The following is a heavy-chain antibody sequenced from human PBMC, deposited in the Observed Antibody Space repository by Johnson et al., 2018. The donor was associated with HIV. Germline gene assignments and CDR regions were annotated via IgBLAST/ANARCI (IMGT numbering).Heavy chain of an antibody. V-gene: IGHV3-66*01. CDR2: LYSGGNT. J-gene: IGHJ3*02. CDR1: GFSVSNNY. CDR3: AKDRGMSEYAFDI. D-gene: IGHD3-10*01. Sequence: VQLVESGGGLVQSGGSLRLSCGASGFSVSNNYMNWVRQAPGKGLEWVSVLYSGGNTYYADSVRGRFTISRDNSKNTLYLQMSSLKVEDTAMYYCAKDRGMSEYAFDIWGQGTMVTVSS.